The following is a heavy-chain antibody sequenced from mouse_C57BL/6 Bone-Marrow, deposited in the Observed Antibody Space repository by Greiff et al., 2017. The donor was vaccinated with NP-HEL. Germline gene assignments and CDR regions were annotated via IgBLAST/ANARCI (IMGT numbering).Heavy chain of an antibody. D-gene: IGHD4-1*01. CDR1: GYSFTGYY. CDR3: ARSRTGTYYAMDY. V-gene: IGHV1-42*01. J-gene: IGHJ4*01. Sequence: EVKLMESGPELVKPGASVKISCKASGYSFTGYYMNWVKQSPEKSLEWIGEINPSTGGTTYNQKFKAKATLTVDKSSSTAYLQLKSLTSEDSAVYYCARSRTGTYYAMDYWGQGTSVTVSS. CDR2: INPSTGGT.